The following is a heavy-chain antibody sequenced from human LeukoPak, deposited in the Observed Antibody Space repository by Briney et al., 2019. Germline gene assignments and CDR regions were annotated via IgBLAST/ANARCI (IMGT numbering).Heavy chain of an antibody. J-gene: IGHJ4*02. V-gene: IGHV4-59*08. CDR1: GGSISDYY. Sequence: PSETLSLTCTVSGGSISDYYWSWIRQPPGKGLEWIGYFYYSGTTNFNPSLKSRVTISVDTSKNQVSLKLRSVTAADTAVYYCASLGGTYDYWGPGILVTVSS. D-gene: IGHD1-26*01. CDR3: ASLGGTYDY. CDR2: FYYSGTT.